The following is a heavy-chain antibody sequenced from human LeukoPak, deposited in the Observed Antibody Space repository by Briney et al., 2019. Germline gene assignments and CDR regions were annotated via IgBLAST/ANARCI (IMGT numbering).Heavy chain of an antibody. Sequence: GESLKISCNASGYIFGNYWIGWVRQRSGRGLKWMGIIYPGDSDTKYSPSFEGQVIISADKSLKTAYLERSSLTASDSGIYFCGGGGGSTCGEFDNWGQGTLVTVSS. D-gene: IGHD6-13*01. CDR2: IYPGDSDT. J-gene: IGHJ4*02. CDR1: GYIFGNYW. CDR3: GGGGGSTCGEFDN. V-gene: IGHV5-51*01.